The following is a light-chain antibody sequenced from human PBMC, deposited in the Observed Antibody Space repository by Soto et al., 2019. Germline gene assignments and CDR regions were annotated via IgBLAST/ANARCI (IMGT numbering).Light chain of an antibody. Sequence: EIVMTQSPATGAVSSGERATVSCRPSQSVSSNLAWYQQKPGKATRLLIYGASTRATGIPARFSGSGSGTEFTLTISSLQSEDFAVYYCQQYNNCPRTFGQGTKVDI. J-gene: IGKJ1*01. CDR2: GAS. V-gene: IGKV3-15*01. CDR3: QQYNNCPRT. CDR1: QSVSSN.